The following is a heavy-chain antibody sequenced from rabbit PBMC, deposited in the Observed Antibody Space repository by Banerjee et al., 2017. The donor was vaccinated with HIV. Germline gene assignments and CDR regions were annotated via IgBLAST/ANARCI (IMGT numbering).Heavy chain of an antibody. J-gene: IGHJ4*01. CDR1: GFSFSNKYV. D-gene: IGHD1-1*01. CDR2: INTSSGNT. Sequence: QEQLKESGGGLVQPGGSLKLSCKASGFSFSNKYVMCWVRQAPGKGLEWIGCINTSSGNTVYASWAKGRFTISKTSSTTVTLQLTSLTAADTATYFCARGNTYNFHLWGPGTLVTVS. V-gene: IGHV1S45*01. CDR3: ARGNTYNFHL.